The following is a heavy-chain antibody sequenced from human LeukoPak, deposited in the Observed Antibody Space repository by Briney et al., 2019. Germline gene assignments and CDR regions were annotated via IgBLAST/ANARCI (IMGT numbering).Heavy chain of an antibody. CDR1: GYTFTSYG. Sequence: ASVKVSCKASGYTFTSYGISWVRQAPGQGLEWMGWISAYNGNTNYAQKLQGRVTMTIDTSTSTAYMELRSLRSDDTAVYYCAVGYYDSSGYYFLDYWGQGTLVTVSS. D-gene: IGHD3-22*01. CDR2: ISAYNGNT. J-gene: IGHJ4*02. CDR3: AVGYYDSSGYYFLDY. V-gene: IGHV1-18*01.